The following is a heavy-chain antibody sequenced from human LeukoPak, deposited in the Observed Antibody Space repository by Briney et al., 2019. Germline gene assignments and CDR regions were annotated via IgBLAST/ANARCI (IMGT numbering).Heavy chain of an antibody. Sequence: GGSLRLSCAASGFTFSSYAMSWVRQAPGKGLEWVSGISGSAGSTYFADSVKGRFTISRDNSKNTLYLQMNSLRAEDTAVYYCEKEPYDSGTYYQYHWGQGTLVTVSS. CDR1: GFTFSSYA. V-gene: IGHV3-23*01. D-gene: IGHD3-10*01. CDR2: ISGSAGST. CDR3: EKEPYDSGTYYQYH. J-gene: IGHJ5*02.